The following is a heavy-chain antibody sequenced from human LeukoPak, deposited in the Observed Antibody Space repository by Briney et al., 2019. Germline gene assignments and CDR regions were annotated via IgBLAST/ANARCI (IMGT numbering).Heavy chain of an antibody. Sequence: GGSLRLSCAASGFTFSSYEMNWVRQAPGKGLEWVSYISSSGSTIYYADSVKGRFTISRDNAKNSLYLQMNSLRAEDTAVYYCARDVADSSGQFDYWGHGTLVTVSS. CDR3: ARDVADSSGQFDY. D-gene: IGHD3-22*01. CDR1: GFTFSSYE. V-gene: IGHV3-48*03. CDR2: ISSSGSTI. J-gene: IGHJ4*01.